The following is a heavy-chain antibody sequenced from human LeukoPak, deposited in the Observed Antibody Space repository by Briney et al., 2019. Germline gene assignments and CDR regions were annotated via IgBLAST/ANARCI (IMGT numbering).Heavy chain of an antibody. Sequence: GGSLRLSCAASGFTVSYNYMSWVRQAPGKGLEWVAVFYTGGTRQYADSVKGRFTISRDNSKNTLYLQMDNLRADDTAVYYCARDLVVTTSWRAFDLWGQGTMVTVSS. D-gene: IGHD2-21*02. J-gene: IGHJ3*01. CDR1: GFTVSYNY. CDR2: FYTGGTR. CDR3: ARDLVVTTSWRAFDL. V-gene: IGHV3-53*01.